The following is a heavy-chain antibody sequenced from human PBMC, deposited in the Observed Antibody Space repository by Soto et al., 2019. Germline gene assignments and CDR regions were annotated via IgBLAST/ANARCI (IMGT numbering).Heavy chain of an antibody. CDR1: GFTFSNAW. CDR2: IKSKTDGGTT. J-gene: IGHJ6*02. CDR3: TTAGNPRWYYYYGMDV. D-gene: IGHD6-19*01. Sequence: EVQLVESGGGLVKPGGSLRLSCAASGFTFSNAWMNWVRQAPGKGLEWVGRIKSKTDGGTTDYAAPVKGRFTISRDDSKNMLYLQMNSLKTEDTAVYYCTTAGNPRWYYYYGMDVWGQGTTVTVSS. V-gene: IGHV3-15*07.